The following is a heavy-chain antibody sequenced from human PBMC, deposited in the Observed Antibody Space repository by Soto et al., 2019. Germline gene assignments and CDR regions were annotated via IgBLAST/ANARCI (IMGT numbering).Heavy chain of an antibody. CDR1: GDTFTDYY. Sequence: QVQLMQSGAEVKKPGASVKVSCKASGDTFTDYYIHWVRQAPGQGLEWMGTVNPSGGHTTYAQHFLGRVTMTRDTPPSTLYMELTSLTSDDTAIYYCARGGHVVVVTAALDYWGQGTLVTVSS. CDR3: ARGGHVVVVTAALDY. J-gene: IGHJ4*02. V-gene: IGHV1-46*01. D-gene: IGHD2-21*02. CDR2: VNPSGGHT.